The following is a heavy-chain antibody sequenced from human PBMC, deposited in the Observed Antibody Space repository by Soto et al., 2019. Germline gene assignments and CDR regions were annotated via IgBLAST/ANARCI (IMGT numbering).Heavy chain of an antibody. CDR2: ISSGSAYI. D-gene: IGHD3-16*01. CDR3: ARDTVRGDFDY. J-gene: IGHJ4*02. Sequence: GGSLRLSCEVSGLSFSRNSMHWVRQAPGKGLEWVSPISSGSAYIFYADSVKGRFTISRDNAKNSMYLQMNSLRAEDTAVYYCARDTVRGDFDYWGQGTLVTVSS. CDR1: GLSFSRNS. V-gene: IGHV3-21*06.